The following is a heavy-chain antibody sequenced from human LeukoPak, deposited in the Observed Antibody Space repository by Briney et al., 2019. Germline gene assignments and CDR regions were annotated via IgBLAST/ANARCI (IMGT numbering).Heavy chain of an antibody. CDR2: SIPIFSRA. CDR3: ARVGPPRRDHYYPGSGDYLPVFEI. J-gene: IGHJ3*02. CDR1: GTTFGLSA. V-gene: IGHV1-69*01. D-gene: IGHD3-22*01. Sequence: SVKVSCKVSGTTFGLSAISWVRQAPGQGLQWMGGSIPIFSRADYAQRFQDRITISWDASTGTDYMELRSLTFDDTAVYYCARVGPPRRDHYYPGSGDYLPVFEIWGHGTMVTVSS.